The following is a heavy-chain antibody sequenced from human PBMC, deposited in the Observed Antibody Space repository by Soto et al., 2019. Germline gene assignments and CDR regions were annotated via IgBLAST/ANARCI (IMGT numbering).Heavy chain of an antibody. CDR2: ISYDGSNK. CDR3: ARDPAYYSDISNSEGIDY. J-gene: IGHJ4*02. D-gene: IGHD3-22*01. V-gene: IGHV3-30-3*01. CDR1: GFTFSSYA. Sequence: PGGSLRLSCAASGFTFSSYAMHWVRQAPGKGLEWVAVISYDGSNKYYADSVKGRFTISRDNSKNTLYLQMNSLRAEDTAVYYCARDPAYYSDISNSEGIDYWGPGTPVTVSS.